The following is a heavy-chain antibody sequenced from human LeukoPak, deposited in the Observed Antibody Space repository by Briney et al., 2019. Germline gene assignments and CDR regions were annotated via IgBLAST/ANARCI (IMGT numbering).Heavy chain of an antibody. CDR3: ARDMYYYDYGLGSHFDY. CDR1: GYTFSNYG. V-gene: IGHV1-18*01. D-gene: IGHD3-22*01. Sequence: ASVKVSCKASGYTFSNYGVSWVRQAPGQGLEWMGWISGYTENTNYAHKLQGRVTMTTDTSTNTAYMELRSLRSDDTAVYYCARDMYYYDYGLGSHFDYWGQGTLVTVSS. CDR2: ISGYTENT. J-gene: IGHJ4*02.